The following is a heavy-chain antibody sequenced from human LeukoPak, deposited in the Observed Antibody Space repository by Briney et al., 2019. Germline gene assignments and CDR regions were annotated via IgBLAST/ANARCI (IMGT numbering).Heavy chain of an antibody. Sequence: ASVKVSCKASGYTFTGYYMHWVRQAPGQGLEWMGWINPNSGGTNYAQKFQGRVTMTRDTSISTVYMELSRLRSDDTAVYYCARAPPITRGPFDPWAREPWSPSPQ. J-gene: IGHJ5*02. D-gene: IGHD3-10*01. CDR1: GYTFTGYY. CDR3: ARAPPITRGPFDP. V-gene: IGHV1-2*02. CDR2: INPNSGGT.